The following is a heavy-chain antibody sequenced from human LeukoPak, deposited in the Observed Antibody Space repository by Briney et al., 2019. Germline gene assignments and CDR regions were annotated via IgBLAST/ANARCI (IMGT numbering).Heavy chain of an antibody. Sequence: PGGSLRLSCAASGFTVSSYGMSWVRQAPGKGMEWVSIISRASESILYADSEKGRFTISRDNANNSLYLQMNGLRAEDTAAYYCASGATDTTSWFDLWGQGTLVTVSS. CDR1: GFTVSSYG. CDR2: ISRASESI. D-gene: IGHD1-7*01. CDR3: ASGATDTTSWFDL. J-gene: IGHJ5*02. V-gene: IGHV3-21*01.